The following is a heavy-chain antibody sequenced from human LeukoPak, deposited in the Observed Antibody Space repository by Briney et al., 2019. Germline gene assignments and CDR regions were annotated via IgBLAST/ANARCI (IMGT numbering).Heavy chain of an antibody. CDR3: ATRLLREYSRPHDAFDI. J-gene: IGHJ3*02. D-gene: IGHD6-13*01. Sequence: GESLKISCKDSGYSFTSYWIGWVRQMPGKGLEWMGIISPGDSDTRYSPSFQGQVTISADKSITTAYLQWSSLKASDTAMYYCATRLLREYSRPHDAFDIWGQGTMVTVSS. CDR1: GYSFTSYW. V-gene: IGHV5-51*01. CDR2: ISPGDSDT.